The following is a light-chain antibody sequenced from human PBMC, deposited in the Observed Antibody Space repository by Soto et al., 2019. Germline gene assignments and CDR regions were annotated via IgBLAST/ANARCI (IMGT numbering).Light chain of an antibody. CDR2: DVS. J-gene: IGLJ1*01. V-gene: IGLV2-11*01. Sequence: QSVLTQPRSVSGSPGQSVTISCTGTSSDVGRYNYVSWFQQHPGKAPKLMTYDVSERPSGVPDRFSASLTVSGLQAEDEADYYCTSYAGSNTPYVFGTGTKVTVL. CDR1: SSDVGRYNY. CDR3: TSYAGSNTPYV.